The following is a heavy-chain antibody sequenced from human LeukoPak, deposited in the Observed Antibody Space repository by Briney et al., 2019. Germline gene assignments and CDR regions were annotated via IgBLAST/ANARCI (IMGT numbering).Heavy chain of an antibody. D-gene: IGHD2-8*01. CDR3: TKDTSIGRYCTNGVRSPFAY. CDR2: ISDSGGST. J-gene: IGHJ4*02. V-gene: IGHV3-23*01. Sequence: GGSLRLPCAASGFTFSSYAMSWVRQAPGKGLEWVSAISDSGGSTYDADSVKGRFTISRDNSKNTLYLQMNSLRAEDTAAYYCTKDTSIGRYCTNGVRSPFAYSGQGTLVTVSS. CDR1: GFTFSSYA.